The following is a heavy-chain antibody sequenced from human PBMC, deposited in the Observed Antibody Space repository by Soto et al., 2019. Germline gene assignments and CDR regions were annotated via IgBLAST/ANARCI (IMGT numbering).Heavy chain of an antibody. CDR3: VRSVPAATWQYSGMDV. J-gene: IGHJ6*02. D-gene: IGHD2-2*01. V-gene: IGHV4-4*02. CDR1: GDSVSSSSC. CDR2: IYHSGTF. Sequence: QVRLQESGPGLVEPSGTLSLTCAVSGDSVSSSSCWSWVRQAPGKGLEWIGEIYHSGTFNYNTSLASRVSVSVDKSRNKLSLNLKSVTAADTAVYYCVRSVPAATWQYSGMDVWGQGTTVTVSS.